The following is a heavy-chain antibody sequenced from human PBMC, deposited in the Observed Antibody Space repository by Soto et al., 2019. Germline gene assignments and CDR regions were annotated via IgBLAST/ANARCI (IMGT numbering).Heavy chain of an antibody. Sequence: ASVKVSCKASGYTFTSYAMHWVRQAPGQRLEWMGWINAGNGNTKYSQKFQGRVTITRDTSASTAYMELSSLRSGDTAVYYCARDLVSDFWSGFGAFDIWGQGTMVTVSS. V-gene: IGHV1-3*01. CDR1: GYTFTSYA. CDR2: INAGNGNT. CDR3: ARDLVSDFWSGFGAFDI. J-gene: IGHJ3*02. D-gene: IGHD3-3*01.